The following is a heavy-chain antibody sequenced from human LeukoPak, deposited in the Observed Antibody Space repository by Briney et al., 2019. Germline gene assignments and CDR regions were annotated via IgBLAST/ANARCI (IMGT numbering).Heavy chain of an antibody. CDR2: MNLDGSEK. Sequence: GGSLRLSCAASGFTFSSYAMSWVRQAPGKGLEWVARMNLDGSEKYYVDSVKGRFTISRDNAKTSLYLEMNSLRAEDTAVYYCARDATYCTNGVCYTRFDYWGQGTLVTVSS. D-gene: IGHD2-8*01. J-gene: IGHJ4*02. CDR1: GFTFSSYA. CDR3: ARDATYCTNGVCYTRFDY. V-gene: IGHV3-7*01.